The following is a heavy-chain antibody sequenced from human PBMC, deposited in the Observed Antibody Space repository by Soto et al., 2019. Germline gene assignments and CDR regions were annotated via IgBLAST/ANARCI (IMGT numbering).Heavy chain of an antibody. V-gene: IGHV4-28*01. CDR1: GYSIRSSDW. D-gene: IGHD6-19*01. CDR2: ITHGGST. Sequence: SETLSLTCAVYGYSIRSSDWWGWIRQPPGKGLEWIGYITHGGSTNYNPSLKRRVTMSVDPSKNQFSLNLTSVTAVDTAVYYCARMAVTTSYYYALDVWGQGTTVTVSS. J-gene: IGHJ6*02. CDR3: ARMAVTTSYYYALDV.